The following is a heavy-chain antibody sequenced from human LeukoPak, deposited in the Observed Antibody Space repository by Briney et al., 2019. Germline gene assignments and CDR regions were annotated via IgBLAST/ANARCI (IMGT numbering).Heavy chain of an antibody. J-gene: IGHJ4*02. V-gene: IGHV3-30*04. CDR2: NSKDGSKK. Sequence: GTSLRLSCAASGFSLSTYAMHWVRQAPGKGLEWVAVNSKDGSKKYYAESVEGRFTISRDTSKNTLYLQMNSLRPEDTAVYYCARDPGYAYNHFDYWGQGTLVTVSS. CDR1: GFSLSTYA. D-gene: IGHD5-18*01. CDR3: ARDPGYAYNHFDY.